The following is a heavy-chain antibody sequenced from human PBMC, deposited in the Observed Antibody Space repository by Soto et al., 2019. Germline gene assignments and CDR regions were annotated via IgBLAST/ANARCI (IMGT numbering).Heavy chain of an antibody. CDR3: AREPVCYDSSGFDY. J-gene: IGHJ4*02. CDR2: ISSSSSYI. D-gene: IGHD3-22*01. V-gene: IGHV3-21*01. Sequence: VGSLRLSGAASGFTFSSYSMNWVSQAPGKGLEWVSSISSSSSYIYYADSVKGRFTISRDNAKNSLYLQMNSLRAEDTAVYYCAREPVCYDSSGFDYWGQGTLVTVSS. CDR1: GFTFSSYS.